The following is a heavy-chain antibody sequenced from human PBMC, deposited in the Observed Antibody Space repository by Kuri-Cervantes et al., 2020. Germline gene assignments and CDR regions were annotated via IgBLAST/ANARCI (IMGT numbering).Heavy chain of an antibody. CDR2: IYTGGRT. CDR1: GFTASSNY. D-gene: IGHD3-22*01. Sequence: GGSLRLSCADSGFTASSNYMSWVRQAPGKGLEWVSTIYTGGRTYYADSVKGRFTISRDNSKNTLYLQMNSLRAEDTAVYYCAKAFPFQTYYYYGTFDYWGQGTLVTVSS. J-gene: IGHJ4*02. CDR3: AKAFPFQTYYYYGTFDY. V-gene: IGHV3-53*01.